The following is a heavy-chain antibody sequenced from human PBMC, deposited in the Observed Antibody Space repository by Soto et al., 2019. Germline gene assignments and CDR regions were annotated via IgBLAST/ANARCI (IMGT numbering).Heavy chain of an antibody. CDR1: GFMFTKST. J-gene: IGHJ3*02. CDR3: GRVGTGLSKPLDI. Sequence: EVDLVESGGGLVKPGGSLRLSCVASGFMFTKSTMNWVRQAPGKGLEWVSSITSASDYIFYADSVKGRFTISRDNANNSLNPQVNRLRGEDPGVYFCGRVGTGLSKPLDILGQGAMVTVSS. D-gene: IGHD3-9*01. CDR2: ITSASDYI. V-gene: IGHV3-21*01.